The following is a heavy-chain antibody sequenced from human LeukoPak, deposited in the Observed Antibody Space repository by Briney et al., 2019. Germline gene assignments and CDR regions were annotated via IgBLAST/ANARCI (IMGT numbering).Heavy chain of an antibody. CDR3: ARATGYCSGGSCYLPANFDY. D-gene: IGHD2-15*01. CDR1: GGSISSYY. CDR2: IYYSGST. J-gene: IGHJ4*02. Sequence: SETLSPTCTVSGGSISSYYWSWIRQPPGKGLEWIGYIYYSGSTNYNPSLKSRVTISVDTSKNQFSLKLSSVTAADTAVYYCARATGYCSGGSCYLPANFDYWGQGTLVTVSS. V-gene: IGHV4-59*01.